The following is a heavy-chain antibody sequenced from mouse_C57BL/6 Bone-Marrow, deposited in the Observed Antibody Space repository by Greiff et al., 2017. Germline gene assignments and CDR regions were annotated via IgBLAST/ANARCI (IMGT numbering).Heavy chain of an antibody. D-gene: IGHD2-5*01. V-gene: IGHV5-9-1*02. CDR3: TRDQSKNAMDY. Sequence: EVKVVESGEGLVKPGGSLKLSCAASGFTFSSYAMSWVRQTTEKRLEWVAYLSSSGDYSYYADTVKGRFTISGDNSRTTLYLQMSCLKSEDTAMYYCTRDQSKNAMDYWGQGTSVTVSS. J-gene: IGHJ4*01. CDR2: LSSSGDYS. CDR1: GFTFSSYA.